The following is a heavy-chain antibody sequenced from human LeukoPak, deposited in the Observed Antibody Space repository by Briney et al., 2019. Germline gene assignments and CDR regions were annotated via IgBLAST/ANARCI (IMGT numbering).Heavy chain of an antibody. CDR3: ARLTEFPQYFDY. V-gene: IGHV1-18*01. CDR2: ISTYNGDT. D-gene: IGHD2-21*02. Sequence: GASVKVPCKASGYTFTTYSLTWVRQAPGQGLEWMGWISTYNGDTNYSQKLQGRVTMTTDTSTSTAYMELRSLRSDDTAVYYCARLTEFPQYFDYWGQGTLVTVSS. CDR1: GYTFTTYS. J-gene: IGHJ4*02.